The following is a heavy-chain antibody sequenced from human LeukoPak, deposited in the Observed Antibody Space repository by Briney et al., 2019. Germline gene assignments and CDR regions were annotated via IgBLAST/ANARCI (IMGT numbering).Heavy chain of an antibody. Sequence: SETLSLTCAVYGGSFSGYYWSWIRQPPGKGLEWIGEINHSGSTNYNPSLKSRVTISVDTSKNQFSLKLSSVTAADTAVYHCARDPLGGSSSYYWGQGTLVTVSS. V-gene: IGHV4-34*01. D-gene: IGHD6-6*01. J-gene: IGHJ4*02. CDR1: GGSFSGYY. CDR3: ARDPLGGSSSYY. CDR2: INHSGST.